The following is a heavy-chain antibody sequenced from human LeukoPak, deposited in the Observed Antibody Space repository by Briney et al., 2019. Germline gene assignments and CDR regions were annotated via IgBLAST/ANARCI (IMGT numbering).Heavy chain of an antibody. D-gene: IGHD1-7*01. J-gene: IGHJ6*02. Sequence: ASVKVSCKHSLYSFTSYVISWVRQAPRQGVEWMGWICAFNGNTNYAQNLQGRVTLTTDTSPSTAYMELRSLRSDDTGVYYCARDRRLGIAGSTYYGMDVWGQGTTVTVSS. CDR2: ICAFNGNT. CDR3: ARDRRLGIAGSTYYGMDV. V-gene: IGHV1-18*01. CDR1: LYSFTSYV.